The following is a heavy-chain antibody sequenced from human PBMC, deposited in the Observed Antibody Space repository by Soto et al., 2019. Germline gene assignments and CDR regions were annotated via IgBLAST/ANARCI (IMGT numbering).Heavy chain of an antibody. V-gene: IGHV3-48*02. CDR2: ISSSSTI. CDR1: GFTFSSYS. CDR3: ARDLVAAALYYYYYGMDV. J-gene: IGHJ6*02. Sequence: GGSLRLSCAASGFTFSSYSMNWVRQAPGKGLEWVSYISSSSTIYYADSVKGRFTISRDNAKNSLYLQMNSLRDEDTAVYYCARDLVAAALYYYYYGMDVWGQGTTVTVSS. D-gene: IGHD6-13*01.